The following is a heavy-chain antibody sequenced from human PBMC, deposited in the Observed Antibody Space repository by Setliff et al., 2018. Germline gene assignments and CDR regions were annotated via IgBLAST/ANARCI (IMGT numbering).Heavy chain of an antibody. J-gene: IGHJ5*02. CDR3: ARGSRSGGKGGYDWFDP. CDR2: MNPNSGHT. Sequence: ASVKVSCKASGYTFTSYDINWVRQATGQGLEWMGWMNPNSGHTGYAQKFQGRVTITRNTSISTTYMELSSLRSEDTAVYYCARGSRSGGKGGYDWFDPWGQGTLVTVSS. D-gene: IGHD2-15*01. V-gene: IGHV1-8*03. CDR1: GYTFTSYD.